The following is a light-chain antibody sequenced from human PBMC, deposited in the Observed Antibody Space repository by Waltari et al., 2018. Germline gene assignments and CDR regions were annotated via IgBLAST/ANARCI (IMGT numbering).Light chain of an antibody. CDR2: AAA. CDR1: LLISNC. CDR3: QQANTFPVT. J-gene: IGKJ3*01. Sequence: DIPMPHSLTSVSDSVRDQVTITCRASLLISNCLTWYQQKPGKAPKLLIYAAATVQSGVPSRFSGNGSGTDFTLTISSVQPEDFATYYCQQANTFPVTFGPGTTVDV. V-gene: IGKV1-12*01.